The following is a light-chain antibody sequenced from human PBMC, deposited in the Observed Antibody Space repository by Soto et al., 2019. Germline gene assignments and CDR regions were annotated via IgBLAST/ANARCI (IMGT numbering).Light chain of an antibody. J-gene: IGKJ1*01. CDR2: DAS. CDR3: QQYNTYSGT. Sequence: DIQMSQSPSTLSASVGDRVTIACRASQRIGRWLAWYQQKPGKAPKLLIYDASTLQSGVPSRFSGSGSGTEFTLTISSLQPDDFATYYCQQYNTYSGTFGQGTKVEIK. CDR1: QRIGRW. V-gene: IGKV1-5*01.